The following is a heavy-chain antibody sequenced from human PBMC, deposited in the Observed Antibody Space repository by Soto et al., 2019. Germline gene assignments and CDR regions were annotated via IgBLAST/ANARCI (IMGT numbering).Heavy chain of an antibody. V-gene: IGHV3-74*01. CDR2: INSDGSST. D-gene: IGHD3-22*01. CDR3: ARDSGGYYEPLFDY. J-gene: IGHJ4*02. CDR1: GFTFSRYW. Sequence: EVQLVESGGGLVQPGGSLRLSCAASGFTFSRYWMHWVRQAPGKGLVWVSRINSDGSSTSYADSVKGRFTISRDNAKNTLYLQMNSLRAEDMAVYYCARDSGGYYEPLFDYWGQGTLVTVSS.